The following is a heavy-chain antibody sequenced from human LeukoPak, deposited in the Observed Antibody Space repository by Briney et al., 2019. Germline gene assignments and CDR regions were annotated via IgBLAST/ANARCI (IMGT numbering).Heavy chain of an antibody. CDR2: IKQDGSKK. D-gene: IGHD5-24*01. CDR1: GFPFSSYW. V-gene: IGHV3-7*04. Sequence: GGSLRLSCVASGFPFSSYWMTWVRQAPGKGLDWVANIKQDGSKKSYVDSVKGRFTISRDNAKNSLYLQMNSLRAEDTAIYYCTRVGYIDEGIDYWGQGTLVTVSS. J-gene: IGHJ4*02. CDR3: TRVGYIDEGIDY.